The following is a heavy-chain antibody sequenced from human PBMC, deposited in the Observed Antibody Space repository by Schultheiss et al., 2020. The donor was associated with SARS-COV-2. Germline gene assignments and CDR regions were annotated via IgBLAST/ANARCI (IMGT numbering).Heavy chain of an antibody. CDR2: ISSSSSYI. CDR3: ARDLDFWPGYGMDV. D-gene: IGHD3-3*01. CDR1: GGSFSGYY. Sequence: GGSLRLSCAVYGGSFSGYYWSWIRQPPGKGLEWVSSISSSSSYIYYADSVKGRFTISRDNAKNSLYLQMNSLRAEDTAVYYCARDLDFWPGYGMDVWGQGTTVTVSS. V-gene: IGHV3-21*01. J-gene: IGHJ6*02.